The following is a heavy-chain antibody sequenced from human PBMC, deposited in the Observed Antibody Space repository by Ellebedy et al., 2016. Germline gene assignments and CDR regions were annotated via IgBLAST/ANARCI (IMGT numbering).Heavy chain of an antibody. D-gene: IGHD1-26*01. V-gene: IGHV3-74*01. Sequence: GGSLRLSXAASGFTFSSYWMHWVRQAPGKGLVWVSRINSDGSSTSYADSVKGRFTISRDNAKNTLYLQMNSLRAEDTAVYYCATHPTKYSGSYFDYWGQGTLVTVSS. J-gene: IGHJ4*02. CDR3: ATHPTKYSGSYFDY. CDR1: GFTFSSYW. CDR2: INSDGSST.